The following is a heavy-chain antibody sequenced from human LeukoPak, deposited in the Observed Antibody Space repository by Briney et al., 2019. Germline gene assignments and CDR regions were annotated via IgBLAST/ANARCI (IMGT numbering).Heavy chain of an antibody. CDR2: INHSGST. CDR3: ARGRRRLTHTPLDY. J-gene: IGHJ4*02. V-gene: IGHV4-34*01. D-gene: IGHD2-2*02. Sequence: SETLSLTCAVYGGSFRGYYWSWTRQPPGKGREWIGEINHSGSTNYNPSLKSRVTISVDTSKNQFYLKLSSVTDADTAVYYCARGRRRLTHTPLDYWGQGTLVTVSS. CDR1: GGSFRGYY.